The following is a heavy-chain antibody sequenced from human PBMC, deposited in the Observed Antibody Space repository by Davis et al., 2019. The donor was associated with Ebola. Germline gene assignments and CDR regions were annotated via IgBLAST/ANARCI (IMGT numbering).Heavy chain of an antibody. Sequence: GESLKISCAASGFTFGDYFMSWRRQAPGKELEWVSYISSSGTIIYYADSVKGRVTISRDKAQNSLYLQMCSLRAEDTAVYYCARAQLTATTFVRTVGMNVWGQGTTVTVSS. CDR3: ARAQLTATTFVRTVGMNV. J-gene: IGHJ6*02. CDR2: ISSSGTII. D-gene: IGHD1-26*01. CDR1: GFTFGDYF. V-gene: IGHV3-11*01.